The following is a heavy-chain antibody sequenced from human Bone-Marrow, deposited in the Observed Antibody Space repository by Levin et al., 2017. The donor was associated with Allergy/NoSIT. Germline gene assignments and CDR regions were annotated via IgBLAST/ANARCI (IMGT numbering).Heavy chain of an antibody. CDR3: ARARDGYYGSGSFDF. CDR1: GGRFSTYA. Sequence: KISCKASGGRFSTYAISWVRQAPGQGLEWMGGIIPAFGSTNYAQKFQGRVTIIADESTSTAYMELRSLKSEDTAVYYCARARDGYYGSGSFDFWGQGTLLTVSS. V-gene: IGHV1-69*01. J-gene: IGHJ4*02. CDR2: IIPAFGST. D-gene: IGHD3-10*01.